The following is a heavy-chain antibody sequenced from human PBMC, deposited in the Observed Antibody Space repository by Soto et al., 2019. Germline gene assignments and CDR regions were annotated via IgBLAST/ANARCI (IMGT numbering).Heavy chain of an antibody. CDR3: ASTRSGQLRWFSC. V-gene: IGHV3-21*01. Sequence: AGGSLRLSCAASGFTFSSYSMNWVRQAPGKGLEWVSSISSSSSYIYYADSVKGRFTISRDNAKNSLYLQMNSLRAEDTAVYSSASTRSGQLRWFSCWGRGSLVTVSS. J-gene: IGHJ4*02. CDR2: ISSSSSYI. D-gene: IGHD6-6*01. CDR1: GFTFSSYS.